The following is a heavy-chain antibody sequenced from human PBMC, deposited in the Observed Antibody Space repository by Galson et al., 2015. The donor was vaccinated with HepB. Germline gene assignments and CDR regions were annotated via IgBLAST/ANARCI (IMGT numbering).Heavy chain of an antibody. CDR1: GYTFTGYA. D-gene: IGHD6-19*01. V-gene: IGHV7-4-1*02. CDR3: ARGQAGSSGWYGYYYYYMDV. J-gene: IGHJ6*03. CDR2: INTNTGNP. Sequence: SVKVSCKASGYTFTGYAMNWVRQAPGQGLEWMGWINTNTGNPTYAQGFTGRFVFSLDTSVSTAYLQISSLKAEDTAVYYCARGQAGSSGWYGYYYYYMDVWGKGTTVTVSS.